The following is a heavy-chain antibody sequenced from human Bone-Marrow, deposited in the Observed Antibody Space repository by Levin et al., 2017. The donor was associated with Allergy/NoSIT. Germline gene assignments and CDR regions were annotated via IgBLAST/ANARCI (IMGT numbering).Heavy chain of an antibody. D-gene: IGHD2-15*01. J-gene: IGHJ3*02. CDR1: GGSISSRSYY. Sequence: PSETLSLTCTVSGGSISSRSYYWGWIRQPPGEGLEWIGSIYYSGSTYYNPSLKSRVTISVDTSKNQFSLKLSSVTAADTAVYYCASPYCSGGSCYWGSDAFDIWGQGTMVTVSS. CDR2: IYYSGST. CDR3: ASPYCSGGSCYWGSDAFDI. V-gene: IGHV4-39*07.